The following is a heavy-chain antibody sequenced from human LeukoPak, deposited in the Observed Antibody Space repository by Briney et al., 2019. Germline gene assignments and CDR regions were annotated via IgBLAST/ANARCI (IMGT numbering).Heavy chain of an antibody. CDR1: GYTFTGYY. J-gene: IGHJ4*02. CDR3: ARGSYYYDSSGYYHY. CDR2: INPNSGGT. D-gene: IGHD3-22*01. Sequence: ASVKVSCKASGYTFTGYYMHWVRQAPGQGLEWVGRINPNSGGTNYAQKFQGRVTMTRDTSISTAYMELSRLRSDDTAVYYCARGSYYYDSSGYYHYWGQGTLATVSS. V-gene: IGHV1-2*06.